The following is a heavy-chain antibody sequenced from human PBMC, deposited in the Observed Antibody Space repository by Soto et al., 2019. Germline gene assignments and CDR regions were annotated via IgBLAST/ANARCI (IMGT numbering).Heavy chain of an antibody. Sequence: ASVKVSCKASGYTFTSYDINGVRQATGQGLEWMGWMNPNSGNTGYAQKFQGRVTMTRNTSISTAYMELSSLRSEDTAVYYCARGNAIRQWLVRDYYYYMDVWGKGTTGTVCS. CDR2: MNPNSGNT. J-gene: IGHJ6*03. D-gene: IGHD6-19*01. V-gene: IGHV1-8*01. CDR3: ARGNAIRQWLVRDYYYYMDV. CDR1: GYTFTSYD.